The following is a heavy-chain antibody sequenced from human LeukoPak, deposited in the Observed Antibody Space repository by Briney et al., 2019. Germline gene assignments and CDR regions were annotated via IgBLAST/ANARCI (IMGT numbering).Heavy chain of an antibody. J-gene: IGHJ4*02. V-gene: IGHV3-30*18. CDR2: ISYDGSNK. D-gene: IGHD6-19*01. CDR3: AKVFSPVADNYLDY. CDR1: GFTFSSYG. Sequence: GGSLRLSCAASGFTFSSYGMHWVRQAPGKGLEWVAVISYDGSNKYYADSVKGRFTISRDNSKNTLYLQMNSLRAEDTAVYYCAKVFSPVADNYLDYWGQGTLVTVSS.